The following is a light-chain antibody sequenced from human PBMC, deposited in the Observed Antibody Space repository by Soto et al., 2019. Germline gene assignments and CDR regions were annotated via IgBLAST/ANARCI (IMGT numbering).Light chain of an antibody. CDR2: DVS. CDR3: SSYTSSRTSRVV. V-gene: IGLV2-14*01. Sequence: QSVLTQPASVSGSPGQSITISCTGTSSDVGGYNYVSWYQQHPGKAPKLMIYDVSNRPSGVSNRFSGSKSGNTASLTISGLQAEDEADYYCSSYTSSRTSRVVFGGGTKRTVL. CDR1: SSDVGGYNY. J-gene: IGLJ2*01.